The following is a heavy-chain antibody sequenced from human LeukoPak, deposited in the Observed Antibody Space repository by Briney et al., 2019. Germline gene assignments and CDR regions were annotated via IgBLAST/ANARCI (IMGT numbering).Heavy chain of an antibody. CDR2: ISSSGSTI. CDR3: ARLTMVRVYDAFDI. V-gene: IGHV3-48*03. D-gene: IGHD3-10*01. J-gene: IGHJ3*02. CDR1: GFTFSSYE. Sequence: PGESLRLSCAAPGFTFSSYEMNWVRQAPGKGLEWDSYISSSGSTIYYAGSVKGRFTISRDNAKNSLYLQMNSLRAEDTAVYYCARLTMVRVYDAFDIWGQGTMVTVSS.